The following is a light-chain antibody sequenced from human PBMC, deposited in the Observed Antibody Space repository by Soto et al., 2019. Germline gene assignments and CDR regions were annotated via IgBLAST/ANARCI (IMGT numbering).Light chain of an antibody. Sequence: QSVLAQPTSVSGSPGQSIAISCTGTSSDVGGYNYVSWHQQHPGKAPKVLISVVSNRPSGVSNRFSGSKSGNTASLTISGLQAEDEADYYCSSYTSSGLYVFGTGTKLTVL. V-gene: IGLV2-14*01. CDR3: SSYTSSGLYV. CDR1: SSDVGGYNY. CDR2: VVS. J-gene: IGLJ1*01.